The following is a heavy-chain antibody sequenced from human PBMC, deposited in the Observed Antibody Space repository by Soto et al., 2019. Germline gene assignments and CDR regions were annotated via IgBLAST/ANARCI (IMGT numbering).Heavy chain of an antibody. Sequence: EIQLLESGGGLVEPGGSLTLSCAASGFTFYDYGMNWVRQAPGKGLEWVSSISGSRRRTDYADSVKGRFVISRDNSKAMVYLEMNRLRAADTAVYYCAKDFSSKGWMGLNAPSDSWGQGILVSVSS. CDR2: ISGSRRRT. CDR3: AKDFSSKGWMGLNAPSDS. CDR1: GFTFYDYG. D-gene: IGHD4-4*01. V-gene: IGHV3-23*01. J-gene: IGHJ4*02.